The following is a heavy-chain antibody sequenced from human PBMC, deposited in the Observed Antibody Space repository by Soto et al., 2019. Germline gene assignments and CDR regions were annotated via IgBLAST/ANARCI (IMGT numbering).Heavy chain of an antibody. J-gene: IGHJ6*02. Sequence: GSLRLSCAASVFTFSSYEMNWVRQAPGKGLEWVSYISSSGSTIHYADSVKGRFTISRDNAKNSLYLQMNSLRAEDTAVYYCARWGEVLRFLEWSHKAPYGMDVWGQGTTVTVSS. V-gene: IGHV3-48*03. CDR1: VFTFSSYE. CDR3: ARWGEVLRFLEWSHKAPYGMDV. D-gene: IGHD3-3*01. CDR2: ISSSGSTI.